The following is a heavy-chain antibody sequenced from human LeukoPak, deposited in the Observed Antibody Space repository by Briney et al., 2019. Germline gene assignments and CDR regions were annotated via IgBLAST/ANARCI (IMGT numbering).Heavy chain of an antibody. V-gene: IGHV3-48*03. Sequence: AGGSLRLSCAASGFTFDDYGMSWVRQAPGKGLEWVSYISSSGSTIYYADSVKGRFTISRDNAKNSLYLQMNSLRAEDMAVYYCAELGITMIGGVWGKGTTVTISS. J-gene: IGHJ6*04. D-gene: IGHD3-10*02. CDR2: ISSSGSTI. CDR3: AELGITMIGGV. CDR1: GFTFDDYG.